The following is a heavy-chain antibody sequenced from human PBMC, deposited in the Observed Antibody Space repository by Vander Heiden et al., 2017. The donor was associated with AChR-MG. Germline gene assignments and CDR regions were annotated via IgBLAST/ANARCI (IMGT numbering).Heavy chain of an antibody. CDR1: GFSFSSYS. D-gene: IGHD1-26*01. Sequence: EVQLVESGGGLVQPGGSLRLSCAASGFSFSSYSMNWVRQALGKGLEWVSYISSSSRTIDDADSVKGRFTISRDNAKNSLYMKMNSLRDEDTAVYYCAKGGMHADYWGQGTLVTVSS. CDR3: AKGGMHADY. J-gene: IGHJ4*02. CDR2: ISSSSRTI. V-gene: IGHV3-48*02.